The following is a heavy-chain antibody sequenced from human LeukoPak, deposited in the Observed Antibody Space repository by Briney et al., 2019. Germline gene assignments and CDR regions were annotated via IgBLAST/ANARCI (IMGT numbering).Heavy chain of an antibody. D-gene: IGHD3-22*01. CDR2: IYYSGST. V-gene: IGHV4-59*01. CDR3: ARGNYYCDSSGYYSGHAFDI. CDR1: GGSISSYY. Sequence: PSETLSLTCTVSGGSISSYYCSWIRQPPGKGLEWIGYIYYSGSTNYNPSLKSRVTISVSTSKNQFSLKLSSVTPPCTAVYSCARGNYYCDSSGYYSGHAFDIWGQGTMVTVSS. J-gene: IGHJ3*02.